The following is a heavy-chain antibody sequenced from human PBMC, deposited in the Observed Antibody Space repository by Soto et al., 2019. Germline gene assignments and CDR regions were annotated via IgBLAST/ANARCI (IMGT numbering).Heavy chain of an antibody. V-gene: IGHV4-59*01. CDR2: IYYSGST. Sequence: SETLSLTCTVSGGSISSYYWSWIRQPPGKGLEWIGYIYYSGSTNYNPSLKSRVTISVDTSKNQFSLKLSSVTAADTAVYYWARTVGKKMAYFDYWGQGTLVTVSS. D-gene: IGHD1-26*01. CDR3: ARTVGKKMAYFDY. J-gene: IGHJ4*02. CDR1: GGSISSYY.